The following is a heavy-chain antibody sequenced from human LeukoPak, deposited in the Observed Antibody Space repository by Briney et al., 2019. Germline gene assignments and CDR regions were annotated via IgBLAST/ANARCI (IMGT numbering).Heavy chain of an antibody. CDR1: GFSLSSYA. CDR3: AKAPVTSCRGAYCYPFDY. CDR2: ISSTDAGT. D-gene: IGHD2-21*01. V-gene: IGHV3-23*01. J-gene: IGHJ4*02. Sequence: GGSLRLSCAASGFSLSSYAMSGVRRAPGKGLEGVSAISSTDAGTYHADSVRGRFTISRDSSKNTLYLQMNSLRAEDAAVYYCAKAPVTSCRGAYCYPFDYWGQGTLVTVSS.